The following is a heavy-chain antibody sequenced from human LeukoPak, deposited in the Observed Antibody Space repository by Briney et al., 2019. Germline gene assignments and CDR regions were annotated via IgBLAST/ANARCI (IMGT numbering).Heavy chain of an antibody. V-gene: IGHV3-23*01. Sequence: PGGSLRLSCAASGFTFSSYAMGWVRQAPGKGLEWVSTIRGGGTTTYYADSVKGRFTISTDNSKNTLYLQMNSLRAEDTAVYYCAKYLSNTPPHHAMDYWGQGTLVTVSS. CDR3: AKYLSNTPPHHAMDY. D-gene: IGHD2-2*01. J-gene: IGHJ4*02. CDR2: IRGGGTTT. CDR1: GFTFSSYA.